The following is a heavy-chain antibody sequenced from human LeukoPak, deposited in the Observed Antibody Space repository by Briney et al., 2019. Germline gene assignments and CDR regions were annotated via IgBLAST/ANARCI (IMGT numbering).Heavy chain of an antibody. Sequence: PSETLSLTCTVSGGSDTTGRYYWSWIRQSPGEGLEWIGYISYRGTTNYNPSLKSRITVSVDTSKNQFSLKVISVTAADTAVYYCVREHDWGDFDYWGQGTLVTVSS. V-gene: IGHV4-61*01. CDR1: GGSDTTGRYY. J-gene: IGHJ4*02. CDR3: VREHDWGDFDY. D-gene: IGHD3-9*01. CDR2: ISYRGTT.